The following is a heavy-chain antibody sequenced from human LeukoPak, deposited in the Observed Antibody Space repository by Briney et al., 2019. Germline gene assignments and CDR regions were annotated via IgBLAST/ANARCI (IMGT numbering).Heavy chain of an antibody. CDR3: ARVGSLEYSGTNFDY. CDR2: IYYSGST. Sequence: SETLSLTCTVSGGSISSGGYYWSWIRQHPGKGLEWIGYIYYSGSTYYNPSLKSRVTISVDTSKNQFSLKLSSVTAAVTAVDYCARVGSLEYSGTNFDYWGQGTLVTVSS. CDR1: GGSISSGGYY. J-gene: IGHJ4*02. D-gene: IGHD6-6*01. V-gene: IGHV4-31*03.